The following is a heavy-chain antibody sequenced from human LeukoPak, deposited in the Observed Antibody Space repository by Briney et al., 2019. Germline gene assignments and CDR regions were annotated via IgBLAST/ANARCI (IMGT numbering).Heavy chain of an antibody. CDR2: FDPEDGET. Sequence: ASVKVSCKASGYTFTGYYMHWVRQAPGQGLEWMGGFDPEDGETIYAQKFQGRVTMTEDTSTDTAYMELSSLRSEDTAVYYCATDPHYSHFDYWGQGTLVTVSS. D-gene: IGHD4-11*01. CDR1: GYTFTGYY. CDR3: ATDPHYSHFDY. J-gene: IGHJ4*02. V-gene: IGHV1-24*01.